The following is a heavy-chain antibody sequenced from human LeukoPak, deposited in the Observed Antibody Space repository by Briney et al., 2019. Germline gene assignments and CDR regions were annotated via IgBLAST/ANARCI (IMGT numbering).Heavy chain of an antibody. CDR1: GGSISSYY. Sequence: SETLSLTCTVSGGSISSYYWSWIRQPPGKGLEWIGYIYYSGSTNYNPSLKSRVTISVDTSKNQFSLKLSSVTAADTAVYYCARDVYYYGSGRDYYYGMDVWGQGTTVTVSS. D-gene: IGHD3-10*01. CDR3: ARDVYYYGSGRDYYYGMDV. CDR2: IYYSGST. J-gene: IGHJ6*02. V-gene: IGHV4-59*01.